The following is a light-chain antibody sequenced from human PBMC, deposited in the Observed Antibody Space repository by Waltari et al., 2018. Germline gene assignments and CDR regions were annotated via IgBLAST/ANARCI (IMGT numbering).Light chain of an antibody. Sequence: QSALAQPASVSGSPGQSVTIPRFGSYSDIGSSNWVSWYRQDPDRAPKPLIFDVTKRPSGVSTRFSGSKSGNTASLTISGLQTDDTSDYYCASSTNLNTVVFGGGTKLTV. CDR1: YSDIGSSNW. J-gene: IGLJ3*02. CDR2: DVT. CDR3: ASSTNLNTVV. V-gene: IGLV2-14*03.